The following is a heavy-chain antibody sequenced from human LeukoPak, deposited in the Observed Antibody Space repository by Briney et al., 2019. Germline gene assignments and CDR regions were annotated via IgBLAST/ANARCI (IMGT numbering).Heavy chain of an antibody. CDR2: IIPIFGTA. J-gene: IGHJ4*02. Sequence: SVKVSCKASGGTFSSYAISWVRQAPGQGLEWMGRIIPIFGTANYAQKFQGRATITTDESTSTAYMELSSLRSEDTAVYYCARAGGYSYGFDYWGQGTLVTVSS. V-gene: IGHV1-69*05. D-gene: IGHD5-18*01. CDR3: ARAGGYSYGFDY. CDR1: GGTFSSYA.